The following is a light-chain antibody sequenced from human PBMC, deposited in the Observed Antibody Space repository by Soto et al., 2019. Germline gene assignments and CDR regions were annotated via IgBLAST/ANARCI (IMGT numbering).Light chain of an antibody. V-gene: IGKV3-11*01. CDR1: QTVSSY. J-gene: IGKJ5*01. Sequence: IVLTQSPATLPLLPGETAVLSCRASQTVSSYLSWYQHKPGQAPRLLIYDASKRAPGIPARFSGSGSGTDFTLSISSLVPEDFAVYYCEQRATSITFGQGTRLEIE. CDR3: EQRATSIT. CDR2: DAS.